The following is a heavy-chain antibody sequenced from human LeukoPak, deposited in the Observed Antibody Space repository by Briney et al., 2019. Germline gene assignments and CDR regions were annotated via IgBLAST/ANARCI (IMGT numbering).Heavy chain of an antibody. CDR3: ARDYSSGYFDY. V-gene: IGHV1-69*13. J-gene: IGHJ4*02. Sequence: GASVKVSCKASGYSFTSSGISWVRQAPGQGLEWMGGIIPIFGTANYAQKFQGRVTITADESTSTAYMELSSLRSEDTAVYYCARDYSSGYFDYWGQGTLVTVSS. CDR2: IIPIFGTA. D-gene: IGHD3-22*01. CDR1: GYSFTSSG.